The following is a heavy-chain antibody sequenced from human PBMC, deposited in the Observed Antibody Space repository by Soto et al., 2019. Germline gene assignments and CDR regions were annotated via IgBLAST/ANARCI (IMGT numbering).Heavy chain of an antibody. J-gene: IGHJ6*02. CDR2: INSDGTIS. Sequence: GGSLRLSCAASGFTFSSNAMSWVRQAPGKGPEWLSGINSDGTISSYADSVKGRFTISRDNARNTLSLQMNSLRADDTAVYYCARLSGDHSAFFSYGMDAWGQGTTVTVSS. CDR1: GFTFSSNA. D-gene: IGHD2-21*01. CDR3: ARLSGDHSAFFSYGMDA. V-gene: IGHV3-74*01.